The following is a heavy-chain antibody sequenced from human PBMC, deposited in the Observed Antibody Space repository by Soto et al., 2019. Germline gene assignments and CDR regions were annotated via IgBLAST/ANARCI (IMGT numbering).Heavy chain of an antibody. CDR3: ARNLRKGQYVYYGMDV. CDR2: IWYDGSNK. J-gene: IGHJ6*02. CDR1: GFTFSSYG. D-gene: IGHD2-8*01. Sequence: QVQLVESGGGVVQPGRSLRLSCEASGFTFSSYGMHWVRQAPGKGLEWVAVIWYDGSNKYYADSVKGRFTISRDNSKNTLYLQMNSLRAEDTAVYYCARNLRKGQYVYYGMDVWGQGTTVTVSS. V-gene: IGHV3-33*01.